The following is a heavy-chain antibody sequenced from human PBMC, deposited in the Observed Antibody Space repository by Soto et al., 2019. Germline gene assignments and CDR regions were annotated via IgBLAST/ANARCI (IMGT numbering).Heavy chain of an antibody. Sequence: SETLSLTCAFYGGSFSGYYWSWIRQPPGKGLEWIGEINHSGVTNYKPSLKRRVTISVDTSKNQISLQLKSVTAADTALYYCARFSGTYYNDMDACAQGSTVTIS. J-gene: IGHJ6*02. V-gene: IGHV4-34*01. CDR1: GGSFSGYY. CDR2: INHSGVT. CDR3: ARFSGTYYNDMDA. D-gene: IGHD6-19*01.